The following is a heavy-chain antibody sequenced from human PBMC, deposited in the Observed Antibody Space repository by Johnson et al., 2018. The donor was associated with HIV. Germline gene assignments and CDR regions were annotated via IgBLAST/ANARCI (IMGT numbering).Heavy chain of an antibody. CDR3: ASWNYFDAFDI. D-gene: IGHD1-7*01. CDR1: GFTFSDYY. J-gene: IGHJ3*02. Sequence: QVQLVESGGGVVQPGRSLRLSCAASGFTFSDYYMSWIRQAPGKGLEWVSYISSSGSTIYYADSVKGRFTISSDNAKNLLYPQMTSLRAEDTAVYYCASWNYFDAFDIWGQGTMVTVSS. CDR2: ISSSGSTI. V-gene: IGHV3-11*04.